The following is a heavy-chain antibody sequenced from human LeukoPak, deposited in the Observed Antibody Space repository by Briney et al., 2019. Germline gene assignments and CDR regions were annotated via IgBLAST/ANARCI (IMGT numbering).Heavy chain of an antibody. J-gene: IGHJ4*02. CDR3: ARDFFCGGDCYLDY. Sequence: PGGFLRLSCAASGFTVSSNYMSWVRQAPGKGLEWVSVIYSGGSTYYADSVKGRFTISRDNSKNTLYLQMNSLRAEDTAVYYCARDFFCGGDCYLDYWGQGTLVTVSS. D-gene: IGHD2-21*02. CDR1: GFTVSSNY. CDR2: IYSGGST. V-gene: IGHV3-53*01.